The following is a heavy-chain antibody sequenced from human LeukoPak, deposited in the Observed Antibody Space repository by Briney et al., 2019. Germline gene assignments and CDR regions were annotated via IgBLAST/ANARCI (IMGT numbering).Heavy chain of an antibody. CDR2: TWHDGNNK. Sequence: PGRFLRLSCAASGFTFNSYGIHWVRQAPGKGLEGVASTWHDGNNKHNADSVKGRFTISRDNSRNTLYLQMSSRTGNDTALYYCARETTGDRRSLDYWGQGTPVTVSS. J-gene: IGHJ4*02. CDR3: ARETTGDRRSLDY. V-gene: IGHV3-33*01. D-gene: IGHD4-17*01. CDR1: GFTFNSYG.